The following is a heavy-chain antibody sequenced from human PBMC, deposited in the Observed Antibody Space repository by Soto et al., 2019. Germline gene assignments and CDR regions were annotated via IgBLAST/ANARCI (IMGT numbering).Heavy chain of an antibody. V-gene: IGHV6-1*01. CDR3: ARNREFWRSYDYYFDY. J-gene: IGHJ4*02. CDR2: TYYRSKWYN. CDR1: GDSVSSNSAA. D-gene: IGHD3-16*01. Sequence: SQTLSLTCAISGDSVSSNSAAWNWIRQSPSRGLEWLGRTYYRSKWYNDYAVSVKSRITINPDTSKNQFSLQLNSVTPEDTAVYYCARNREFWRSYDYYFDYWGQGTLVTVSS.